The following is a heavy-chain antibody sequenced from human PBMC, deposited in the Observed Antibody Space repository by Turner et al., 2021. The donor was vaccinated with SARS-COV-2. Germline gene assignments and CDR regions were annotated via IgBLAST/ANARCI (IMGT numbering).Heavy chain of an antibody. V-gene: IGHV4-31*03. CDR1: GGSISSGGYY. J-gene: IGHJ4*02. D-gene: IGHD4-17*01. Sequence: QVQLQESGPGLVKPSQTLSLTCTVSGGSISSGGYYWSWIRQHPGKGLEWIGDIYYSGSTYYHPSLKSRVTISVDTSKNPFSLKLSSVTAADTAVYYCARDYGGNSNYFDYWGQGTLVTVSS. CDR3: ARDYGGNSNYFDY. CDR2: IYYSGST.